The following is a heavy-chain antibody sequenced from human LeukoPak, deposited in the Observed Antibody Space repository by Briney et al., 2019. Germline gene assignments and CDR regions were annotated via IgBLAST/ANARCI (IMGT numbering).Heavy chain of an antibody. J-gene: IGHJ4*02. Sequence: GASVKVSCKASGYTFTGYYMHWVRQAPGQGLEWMGWINPNSGGTNYAQKFQGRVTMTRDTSISTAYMELSRLRSDDTAVCYCARSSTRGVRSNDYWGQGTLVTVSS. V-gene: IGHV1-2*02. CDR3: ARSSTRGVRSNDY. CDR1: GYTFTGYY. D-gene: IGHD3-10*01. CDR2: INPNSGGT.